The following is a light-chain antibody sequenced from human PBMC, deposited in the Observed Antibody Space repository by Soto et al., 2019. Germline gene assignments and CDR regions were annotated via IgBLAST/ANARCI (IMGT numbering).Light chain of an antibody. CDR1: QSVSSSY. V-gene: IGKV3-20*01. J-gene: IGKJ1*01. CDR3: QQWGSSSWT. CDR2: DAS. Sequence: VMTQSPATLSVSPGERATLSCRASQSVSSSYLGWYQQKPGQAPRLLVYDASTRATGIPARFSGSGSGTDFTLTISRLEPEDFAVYYCQQWGSSSWTFGQGTKVDIK.